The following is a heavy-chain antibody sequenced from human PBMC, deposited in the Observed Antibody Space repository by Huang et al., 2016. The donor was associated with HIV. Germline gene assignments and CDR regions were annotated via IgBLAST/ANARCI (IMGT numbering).Heavy chain of an antibody. V-gene: IGHV2-5*01. D-gene: IGHD3-10*01. CDR2: IYWNDEK. CDR3: AVTFTSGSFDY. Sequence: QITLKESGPILVKPTETLTVTCTFSGFSLSTSAVGVGWIRQPPGKALEWLTVIYWNDEKRYSPSLRTRVTITKDTSNEQVVLTSTNMDPMDTGTYYCAVTFTSGSFDYWGQGTLVTVSS. CDR1: GFSLSTSAVG. J-gene: IGHJ4*02.